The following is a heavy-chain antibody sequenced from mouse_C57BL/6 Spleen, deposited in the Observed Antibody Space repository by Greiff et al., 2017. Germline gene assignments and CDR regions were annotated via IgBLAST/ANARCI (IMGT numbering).Heavy chain of an antibody. J-gene: IGHJ4*01. V-gene: IGHV1-9*01. Sequence: QVQLQQSGAELMKPGASVKLSCKATGYTFTGYWMEWVKQRPGHGLEWIGEIIPGSGSTNYNEKFKDKATFTADKSSNTAYMQLSSLTTEDSAVXSCARRGVLYSIDYWGKGTSVTVSS. CDR2: IIPGSGST. CDR1: GYTFTGYW. CDR3: ARRGVLYSIDY. D-gene: IGHD2-12*01.